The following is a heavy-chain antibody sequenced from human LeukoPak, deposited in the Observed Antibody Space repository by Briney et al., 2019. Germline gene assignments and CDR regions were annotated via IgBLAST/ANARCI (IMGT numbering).Heavy chain of an antibody. J-gene: IGHJ3*01. CDR2: ISTSSSYI. V-gene: IGHV3-21*01. CDR3: ARDREMGTIRNGFDV. Sequence: PGGSLRLSCAASGFTFSAYSMNWVRQAPGKGLEGFSSISTSSSYIYYADSVKGRFTVSRDNAKNSLFLQMNSLRAEDTALYYCARDREMGTIRNGFDVWGQGTIVSVSS. CDR1: GFTFSAYS. D-gene: IGHD5-24*01.